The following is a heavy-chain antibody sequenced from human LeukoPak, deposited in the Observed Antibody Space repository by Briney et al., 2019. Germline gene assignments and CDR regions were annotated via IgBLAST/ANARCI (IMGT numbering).Heavy chain of an antibody. CDR3: ARHETGATLDY. Sequence: PSETLSLTCTLSGRSISSYYWSWLRHPPGKGRDLIVYISDSGSTNYIPSLKSRVTMSLDTSKNQFSLKLSSVTAADTAVYYCARHETGATLDYWGQGTLVTVSS. CDR2: ISDSGST. V-gene: IGHV4-59*08. D-gene: IGHD1-7*01. CDR1: GRSISSYY. J-gene: IGHJ4*02.